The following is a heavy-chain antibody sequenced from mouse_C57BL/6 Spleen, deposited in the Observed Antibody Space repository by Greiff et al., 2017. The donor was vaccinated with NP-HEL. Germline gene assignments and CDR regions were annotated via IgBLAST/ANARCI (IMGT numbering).Heavy chain of an antibody. CDR3: ANYYGHYYAMDY. CDR1: GYSFTSYY. J-gene: IGHJ4*01. V-gene: IGHV1-66*01. CDR2: IYPGSGNT. D-gene: IGHD1-1*01. Sequence: QVQLKESGPELVKPGASVKISCKASGYSFTSYYIHWVKQRPGQGLEWIGWIYPGSGNTKYNEKFKGKATLTADTSSSTAYMQLSSLTSEDSAVYYCANYYGHYYAMDYWGQGTSVTVAS.